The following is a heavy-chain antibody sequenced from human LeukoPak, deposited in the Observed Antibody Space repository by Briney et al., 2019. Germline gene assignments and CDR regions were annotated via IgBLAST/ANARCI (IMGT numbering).Heavy chain of an antibody. V-gene: IGHV3-7*01. CDR1: GFTFSSYW. J-gene: IGHJ4*02. CDR3: ARVHFMTHGSIDY. Sequence: GGSLRLSCAASGFTFSSYWMSWVRQAPGKGLEWVANIKQDGSEKYYVDSVEGRFTISRDNAKNSLYLQMNSLRAEDTAVYYCARVHFMTHGSIDYWGQGTLVTVSS. D-gene: IGHD5/OR15-5a*01. CDR2: IKQDGSEK.